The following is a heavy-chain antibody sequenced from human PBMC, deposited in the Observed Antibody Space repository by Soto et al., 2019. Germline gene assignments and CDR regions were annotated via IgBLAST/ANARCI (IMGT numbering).Heavy chain of an antibody. CDR2: IYYSGST. CDR1: GGSISSGGYY. J-gene: IGHJ4*02. Sequence: PSETLSLTCTVSGGSISSGGYYWSWIRQHSGKGLEWIGYIYYSGSTYYNPSLKSRVTISVDTSKNQFSLKLSSVTAADTAVYYCARGAYGTLDYWGQGTLVTVSS. CDR3: ARGAYGTLDY. D-gene: IGHD3-10*01. V-gene: IGHV4-31*03.